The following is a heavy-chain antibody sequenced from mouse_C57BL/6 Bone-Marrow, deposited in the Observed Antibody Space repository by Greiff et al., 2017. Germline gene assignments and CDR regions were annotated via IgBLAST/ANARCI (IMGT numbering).Heavy chain of an antibody. CDR3: TGSQAWFAY. CDR1: GFNIKDDY. D-gene: IGHD1-1*01. J-gene: IGHJ3*01. V-gene: IGHV14-4*01. CDR2: IDPENGDT. Sequence: EVQLQQSGAELVRPGASVKLSCTASGFNIKDDYMHWVKQRPEQGLEWIGWIDPENGDTEYASKFQGKATITADTSSTTAYLQLSSLTSEDTAVYYCTGSQAWFAYWGQGTLVTVSA.